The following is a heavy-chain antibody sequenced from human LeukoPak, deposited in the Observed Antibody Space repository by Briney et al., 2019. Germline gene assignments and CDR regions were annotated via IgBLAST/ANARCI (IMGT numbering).Heavy chain of an antibody. J-gene: IGHJ4*02. V-gene: IGHV3-23*01. CDR3: AKDLRGSSGYFGTFDF. Sequence: GGSLRLSCAASGFTFSSYAMSWVRQAPGKGLECVSTVSGSGSTTYYASSVKSRFTISRDNSKITLYLQMNSLRAEDTAVYYCAKDLRGSSGYFGTFDFWGQGTLVTVSS. CDR1: GFTFSSYA. CDR2: VSGSGSTT. D-gene: IGHD3-22*01.